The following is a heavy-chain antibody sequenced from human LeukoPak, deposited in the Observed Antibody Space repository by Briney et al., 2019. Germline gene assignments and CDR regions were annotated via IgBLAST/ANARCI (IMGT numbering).Heavy chain of an antibody. CDR1: GDSISSSGYY. V-gene: IGHV4-39*02. CDR3: ARDRRYYDSSGANWFDP. CDR2: IHYSGST. J-gene: IGHJ5*02. Sequence: SETLSLTCTVSGDSISSSGYYWGWFRQPPGKGLEWIGSIHYSGSTYYNPSFKSLISVDTSKNQFSLKLSSVTAADTAVYYCARDRRYYDSSGANWFDPWGQGTLVTVSS. D-gene: IGHD3-22*01.